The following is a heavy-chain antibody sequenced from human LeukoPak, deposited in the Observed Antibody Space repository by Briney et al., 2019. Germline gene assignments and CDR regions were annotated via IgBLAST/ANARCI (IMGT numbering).Heavy chain of an antibody. CDR3: AKDFAL. Sequence: GGSLRLSCAASGFTFSSYGMHWVRQAPGKGLEWVAVISYDGSNKYYADSVKGRFTISRGNSKNTLYLQMNSLRAEDTAVYYCAKDFALWGQGTLVTVSS. CDR2: ISYDGSNK. J-gene: IGHJ4*02. CDR1: GFTFSSYG. V-gene: IGHV3-30*18.